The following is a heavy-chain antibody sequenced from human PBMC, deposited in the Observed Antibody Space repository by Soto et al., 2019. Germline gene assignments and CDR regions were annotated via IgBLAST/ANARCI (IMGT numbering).Heavy chain of an antibody. Sequence: SETLSLTCTVSGGSVSSGSYYWSWIRQPPGKGLEWIGYIYYSGSTNYNPSLKSRVTISVDTSKNQFSLRLSSVTAADTAVYYCARLAYSSSSNWGQGTLVTVSS. J-gene: IGHJ4*02. CDR1: GGSVSSGSYY. V-gene: IGHV4-61*01. CDR2: IYYSGST. D-gene: IGHD6-6*01. CDR3: ARLAYSSSSN.